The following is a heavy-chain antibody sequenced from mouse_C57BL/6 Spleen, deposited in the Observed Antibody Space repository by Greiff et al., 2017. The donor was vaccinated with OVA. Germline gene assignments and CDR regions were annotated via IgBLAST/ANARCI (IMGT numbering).Heavy chain of an antibody. Sequence: QVQLQQSGAELVRPGASVTLSCKASGYTFTDYEMHWVKQKPVHGLEWIGAIDPETGGTAYNQKFKGKAILTADKSSSTAYMELRSLTSEDSAVYYCTRGNYGSFYFDYWGQGTTLTVSS. CDR3: TRGNYGSFYFDY. CDR1: GYTFTDYE. D-gene: IGHD1-1*01. CDR2: IDPETGGT. J-gene: IGHJ2*01. V-gene: IGHV1-15*01.